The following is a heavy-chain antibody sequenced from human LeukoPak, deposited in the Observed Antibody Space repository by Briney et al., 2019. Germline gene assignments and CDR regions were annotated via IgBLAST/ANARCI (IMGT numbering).Heavy chain of an antibody. V-gene: IGHV4-34*01. CDR2: IDHRGSS. CDR1: GESFSAFF. Sequence: SETLSLTCAVHGESFSAFFWSWIRHVPGKGLEWIGEIDHRGSSNYNPPLKSRATISVDTSKNHFSLSLTSVSAADTAVYYCATRSSTLAAARCFDDWGQGTVVTDSS. D-gene: IGHD6-6*01. J-gene: IGHJ4*03. CDR3: ATRSSTLAAARCFDD.